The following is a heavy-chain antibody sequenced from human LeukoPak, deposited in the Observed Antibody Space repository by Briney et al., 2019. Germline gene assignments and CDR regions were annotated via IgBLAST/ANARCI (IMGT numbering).Heavy chain of an antibody. CDR2: IYYSGSP. D-gene: IGHD3-22*01. CDR1: GCSISSSNYY. J-gene: IGHJ3*02. CDR3: ARHSSGYYPGAFDI. V-gene: IGHV4-39*01. Sequence: SETLSLTCTVSGCSISSSNYYWGWNRQPPGMGLEWIGSIYYSGSPYYNPYLKSRVTISVDTSKNQFSLKLSSVTAADTAVYYCARHSSGYYPGAFDIWGQGTMVTVSS.